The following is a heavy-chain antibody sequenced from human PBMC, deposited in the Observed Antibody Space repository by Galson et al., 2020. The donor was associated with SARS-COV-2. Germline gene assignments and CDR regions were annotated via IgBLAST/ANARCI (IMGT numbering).Heavy chain of an antibody. Sequence: SEPLSLTCTVSGGSISRGSYYWSWIRQPAGKGLEWNGRIYTSGSTNYNPSLKSRVTISVDTSKNQFSLKLNSVTAADTAVYYCARDRWRGFTGYDRFDSWGPGTLVTVSS. V-gene: IGHV4-61*02. CDR3: ARDRWRGFTGYDRFDS. D-gene: IGHD5-12*01. J-gene: IGHJ4*02. CDR1: GGSISRGSYY. CDR2: IYTSGST.